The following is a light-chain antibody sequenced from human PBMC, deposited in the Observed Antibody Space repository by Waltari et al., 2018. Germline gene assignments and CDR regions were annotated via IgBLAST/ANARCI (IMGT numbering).Light chain of an antibody. J-gene: IGLJ2*01. CDR2: RNN. CDR1: SSNIGSNY. Sequence: QSVLTQPPSASGTPGQRVTISCSGSSSNIGSNYVYWYQQLPGTAPKLLIYRNNQRPSGVPDRVSGSKSGTSASLAISGLRSEDEADYYCAAWDDSLSGPVFGGWTKLTVL. V-gene: IGLV1-47*01. CDR3: AAWDDSLSGPV.